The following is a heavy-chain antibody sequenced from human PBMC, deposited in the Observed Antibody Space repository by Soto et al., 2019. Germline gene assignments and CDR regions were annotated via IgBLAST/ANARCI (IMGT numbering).Heavy chain of an antibody. CDR2: IIPIFGTA. V-gene: IGHV1-69*13. Sequence: SVKVSCKASGGTFSSYAISWVRQAPGQGLEWMGGIIPIFGTANYAQKFQGRVTITADESTSTAYMELSSLRSEDTAVYYCARDRRQLASAYYYYYGMDVWGQGTTVTVSS. D-gene: IGHD6-6*01. J-gene: IGHJ6*02. CDR1: GGTFSSYA. CDR3: ARDRRQLASAYYYYYGMDV.